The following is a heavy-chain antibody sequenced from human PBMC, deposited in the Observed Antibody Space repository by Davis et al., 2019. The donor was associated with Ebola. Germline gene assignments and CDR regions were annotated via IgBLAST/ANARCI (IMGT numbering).Heavy chain of an antibody. CDR3: ARGIGGAVGWFDP. D-gene: IGHD3-16*01. Sequence: MPSETLSLTCAISGDSVSSNSAAWNWIRQSPSRGLEWLGRTYYRSKWYNDYAVSVKSRITINPDTSKNQFSLKLSSVTAADTAVYYCARGIGGAVGWFDPWGQGTLVTVSS. J-gene: IGHJ5*02. CDR2: TYYRSKWYN. V-gene: IGHV6-1*01. CDR1: GDSVSSNSAA.